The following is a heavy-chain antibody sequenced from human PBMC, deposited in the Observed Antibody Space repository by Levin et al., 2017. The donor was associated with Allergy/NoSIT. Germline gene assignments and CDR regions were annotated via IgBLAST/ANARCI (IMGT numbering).Heavy chain of an antibody. CDR1: GYTFTDYY. V-gene: IGHV1-2*06. J-gene: IGHJ4*02. Sequence: GESLKISCQASGYTFTDYYIHWVRQAPGQGPEWMGRIHPNSGGTTYAQKFQGRVTMTRDTSIGTAYMELNNLRSDDTAIYYCTRDRGYWGQGTLVTVSS. CDR2: IHPNSGGT. CDR3: TRDRGY.